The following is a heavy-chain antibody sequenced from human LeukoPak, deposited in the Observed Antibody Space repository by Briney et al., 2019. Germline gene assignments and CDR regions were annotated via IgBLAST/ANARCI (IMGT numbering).Heavy chain of an antibody. CDR1: GVTFSSYA. J-gene: IGHJ4*02. D-gene: IGHD3-22*01. V-gene: IGHV3-23*01. CDR2: ISGSGGST. Sequence: GGSLRLSCAASGVTFSSYAMSWVRQAPGKGLEWVSAISGSGGSTYYADSVKGRFTISRDNSKNTLYLQMNSLRAEDTAVYYCAKGAWASRYYYDSSGYYYSFDYWGQGTLVTVSS. CDR3: AKGAWASRYYYDSSGYYYSFDY.